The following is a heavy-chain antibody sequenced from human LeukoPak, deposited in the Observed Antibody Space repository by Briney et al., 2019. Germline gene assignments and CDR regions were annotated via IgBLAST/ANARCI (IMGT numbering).Heavy chain of an antibody. Sequence: ASVKVSCKASGYTFTSYAISWVRQPPGQGLEWMGGIIPIFGTANYAQKFQGRVMITADESTSTAYMELSSLRSEDTAVYYCARGRFLEWLPNWGQGTLVTVSS. J-gene: IGHJ4*02. D-gene: IGHD3-3*01. CDR2: IIPIFGTA. CDR1: GYTFTSYA. V-gene: IGHV1-69*13. CDR3: ARGRFLEWLPN.